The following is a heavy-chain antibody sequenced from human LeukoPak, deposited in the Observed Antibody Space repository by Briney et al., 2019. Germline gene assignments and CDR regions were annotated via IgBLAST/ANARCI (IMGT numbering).Heavy chain of an antibody. CDR3: ARGYCSGGSCYSGDY. CDR1: GGTFSSYA. J-gene: IGHJ4*02. V-gene: IGHV1-69*04. CDR2: IIPIFGIA. Sequence: GASVTVSFKASGGTFSSYAISWVRQAPGQGLEWMGRIIPIFGIANYAQKFQGRVTITADKSTSTAYMELSSLRSEDTAVYYCARGYCSGGSCYSGDYWGQGTLVTVSS. D-gene: IGHD2-15*01.